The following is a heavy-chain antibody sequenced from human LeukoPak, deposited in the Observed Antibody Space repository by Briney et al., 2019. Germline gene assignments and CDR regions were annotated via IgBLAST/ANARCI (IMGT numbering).Heavy chain of an antibody. D-gene: IGHD2-15*01. J-gene: IGHJ4*02. V-gene: IGHV1-46*01. Sequence: ASVKVSCKASGYTFTSYYMHWVRQAPGQGLEWMGIINPSGGSTSYAQKFQGRVTMTRDTSTSTVYMELSSLGSEDTAVYYCARIRCSGGSCYKSPFDYWGQGTLVTVSS. CDR2: INPSGGST. CDR1: GYTFTSYY. CDR3: ARIRCSGGSCYKSPFDY.